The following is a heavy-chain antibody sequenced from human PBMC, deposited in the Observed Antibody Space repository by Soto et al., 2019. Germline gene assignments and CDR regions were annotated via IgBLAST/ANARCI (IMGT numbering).Heavy chain of an antibody. CDR2: IIPVFGTT. D-gene: IGHD1-1*01. J-gene: IGHJ3*02. CDR1: GGTFSSYA. Sequence: QVQLVQSGAEVKKPGSSVKVSCNASGGTFSSYAFTWVRQAPGQGLEWMGRIIPVFGTTNYAQKFQGRVTIIADESTSTAYMELSSLRSEDTAIYYCARSRATTVAFDIWGQGTLVTVSS. CDR3: ARSRATTVAFDI. V-gene: IGHV1-69*01.